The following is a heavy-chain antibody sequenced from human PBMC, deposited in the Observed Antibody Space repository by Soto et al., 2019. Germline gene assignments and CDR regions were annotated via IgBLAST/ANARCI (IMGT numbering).Heavy chain of an antibody. D-gene: IGHD3-10*01. CDR3: ARGSSLCGSGSATICYYYYGMDV. Sequence: SETLSLTCTVSGGSISSYYWSWIRQPPGKGLEWIGYIYYSGSTNYNPSLKSRVTISVDTSKNQFSLKLSSVTAADTAVYYCARGSSLCGSGSATICYYYYGMDVWGQGTTVTVSS. CDR2: IYYSGST. CDR1: GGSISSYY. V-gene: IGHV4-59*01. J-gene: IGHJ6*02.